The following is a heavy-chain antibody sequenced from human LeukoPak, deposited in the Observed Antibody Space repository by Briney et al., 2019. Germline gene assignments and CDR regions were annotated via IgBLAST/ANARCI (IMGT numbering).Heavy chain of an antibody. D-gene: IGHD3-22*01. Sequence: GGSLRLSCTASGFTFSSYAMSWVRQAPGKGLEWVSAISGSGGNTYYADSVKGRFTISRDNSKNTLYLQMNSLRAEDTAVYYCARDNYDSSGYYYGAGYYGMDVWGQGTTVTVSS. J-gene: IGHJ6*02. CDR1: GFTFSSYA. CDR2: ISGSGGNT. V-gene: IGHV3-23*01. CDR3: ARDNYDSSGYYYGAGYYGMDV.